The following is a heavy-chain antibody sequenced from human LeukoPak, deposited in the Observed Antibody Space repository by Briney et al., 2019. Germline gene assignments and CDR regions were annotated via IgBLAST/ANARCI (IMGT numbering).Heavy chain of an antibody. Sequence: SETLSLTCTVSGGSISSSSYYWGWIRQPPGKGLEWIGRIYTSGSTNYNPSLKSRVTMPVDTSKNQFSLKLSSVTAADTAVYYCARGGSSFDYWGQGTLVTVSS. CDR2: IYTSGST. CDR3: ARGGSSFDY. D-gene: IGHD6-13*01. J-gene: IGHJ4*02. CDR1: GGSISSSSYY. V-gene: IGHV4-39*07.